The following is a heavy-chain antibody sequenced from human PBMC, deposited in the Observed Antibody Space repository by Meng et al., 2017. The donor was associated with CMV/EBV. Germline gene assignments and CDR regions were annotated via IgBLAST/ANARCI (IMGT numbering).Heavy chain of an antibody. Sequence: VQLGQVGAEVKKPGASVRVSCKAFGYTFTGYYIHWVRQAPGQGLEWMGWINPNSGGTNYAQKFQGRVTMTRDTSISTAYMELSRLRSDDTAVYYCARDDGSLDYWGQGTLVTVSS. CDR2: INPNSGGT. J-gene: IGHJ4*02. CDR1: GYTFTGYY. V-gene: IGHV1-2*02. CDR3: ARDDGSLDY. D-gene: IGHD2-15*01.